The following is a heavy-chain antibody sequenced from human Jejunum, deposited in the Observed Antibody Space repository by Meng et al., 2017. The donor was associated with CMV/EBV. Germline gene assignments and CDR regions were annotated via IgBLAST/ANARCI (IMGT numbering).Heavy chain of an antibody. CDR3: AKAPTARYYFDY. Sequence: CAASGFSISDYAMDWVRQAPGKGLEWVSVISASGDITFYAESVKGRFTIGRDSSKNTVFLQMNSLRAEDTAVYYCAKAPTARYYFDYWGQGSLVTVSS. V-gene: IGHV3-23*01. D-gene: IGHD4-11*01. CDR1: GFSISDYA. J-gene: IGHJ4*02. CDR2: ISASGDIT.